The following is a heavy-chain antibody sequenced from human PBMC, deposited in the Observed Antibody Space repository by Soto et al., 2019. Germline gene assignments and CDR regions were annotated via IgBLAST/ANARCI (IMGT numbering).Heavy chain of an antibody. V-gene: IGHV2-5*02. CDR3: AHCAPVRDAFEI. CDR2: IYWDDDK. CDR1: GFSLRISGVG. Sequence: QITLKESGPTLVKPTQTLTLTCTFSGFSLRISGVGVGWIRQPPGKALEWLALIYWDDDKRYSPPLKSRHTNTTDTSKNHVVPKMTNMDPVDTATYYCAHCAPVRDAFEIWGQGTMVTVSS. J-gene: IGHJ3*02.